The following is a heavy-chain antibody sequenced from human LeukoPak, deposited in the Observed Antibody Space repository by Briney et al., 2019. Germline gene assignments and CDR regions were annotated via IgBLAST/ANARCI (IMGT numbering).Heavy chain of an antibody. Sequence: PGGSLRLSCAASGFTVSSNYMSWVRQAPGKGLEWVSVIYSGGSTYYADSVKGRFTISRDSSKNTLYLQMNSLRAEDTAVYYCARQYYYDSSGPIDYWGQGTLVTVSS. CDR3: ARQYYYDSSGPIDY. V-gene: IGHV3-66*04. CDR1: GFTVSSNY. D-gene: IGHD3-22*01. CDR2: IYSGGST. J-gene: IGHJ4*02.